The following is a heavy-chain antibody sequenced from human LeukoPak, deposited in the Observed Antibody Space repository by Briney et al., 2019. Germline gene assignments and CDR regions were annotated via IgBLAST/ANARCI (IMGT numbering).Heavy chain of an antibody. Sequence: GGSLRLSCLTSGFTLSTNAMSWVRQAPGKGLEWISGISGSGASTYYADSVKGRFTISRDNSKNTLYLQMNSLRAEDTAVYYCAKDSYCSSTSCYSTLWFDPWGQGTLVTVSS. CDR3: AKDSYCSSTSCYSTLWFDP. J-gene: IGHJ5*02. CDR1: GFTLSTNA. CDR2: ISGSGAST. V-gene: IGHV3-23*01. D-gene: IGHD2-2*01.